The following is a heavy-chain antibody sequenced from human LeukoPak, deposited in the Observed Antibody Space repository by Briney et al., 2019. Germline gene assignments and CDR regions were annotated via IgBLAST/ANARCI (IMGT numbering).Heavy chain of an antibody. V-gene: IGHV4-39*01. J-gene: IGHJ4*02. D-gene: IGHD4-23*01. Sequence: SETLSLTCTVSGGSISSSSYYWGWIRQPPGKGLEWIGSIYCSGSTYYNPSLKSRVTISVDTSKNQFSLKLSSVTAADTAVYYCARWYPLDYWGQGTLVTVSS. CDR2: IYCSGST. CDR1: GGSISSSSYY. CDR3: ARWYPLDY.